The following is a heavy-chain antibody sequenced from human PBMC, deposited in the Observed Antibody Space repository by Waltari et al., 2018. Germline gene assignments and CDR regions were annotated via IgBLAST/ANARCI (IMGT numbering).Heavy chain of an antibody. CDR2: LNTNPGNP. CDR1: GYTFTSYA. V-gene: IGHV7-4-1*02. Sequence: QVQLVQSGSALKKPGASVKVSCKASGYTFTSYAMNWVRQAPGQGLEWTGWLNTNPGNPTYAQGFTGRFVFSVDTAVSTAYLQISSLKAEDTAVYYCARALEDSGYEGDYWYFDLWGRGTLVTVSS. J-gene: IGHJ2*01. CDR3: ARALEDSGYEGDYWYFDL. D-gene: IGHD5-12*01.